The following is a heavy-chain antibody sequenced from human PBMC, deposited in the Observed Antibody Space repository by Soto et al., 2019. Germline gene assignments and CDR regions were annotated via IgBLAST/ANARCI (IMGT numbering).Heavy chain of an antibody. V-gene: IGHV1-24*01. Sequence: ASVKVSCKVSGYTLTELSMHWVRQAPGKGLEWMGGFGPEDGETIYAQKFQGRVTMTEDTSTDTAYMELSSLRSEDTAVYYCATVSWSLGAFDIWGQGTMVTVSS. CDR1: GYTLTELS. CDR2: FGPEDGET. J-gene: IGHJ3*02. D-gene: IGHD2-8*02. CDR3: ATVSWSLGAFDI.